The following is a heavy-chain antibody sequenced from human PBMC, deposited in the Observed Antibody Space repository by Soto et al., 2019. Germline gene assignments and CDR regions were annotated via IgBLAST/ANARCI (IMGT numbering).Heavy chain of an antibody. CDR1: VYTFTGYY. V-gene: IGHV1-2*02. Sequence: ASVXVSFTSSVYTFTGYYMQLVLEAPGQGLEWMGWINPNSGGTNYAQKFQGRVTMTRDTSISTAYMELSRLRSDDTAVYYGASVLSKWLLSLDTCGQGTLV. J-gene: IGHJ5*02. CDR2: INPNSGGT. D-gene: IGHD3-3*01. CDR3: ASVLSKWLLSLDT.